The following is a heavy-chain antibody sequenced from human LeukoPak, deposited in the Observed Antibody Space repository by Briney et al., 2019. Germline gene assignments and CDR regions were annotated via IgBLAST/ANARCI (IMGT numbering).Heavy chain of an antibody. V-gene: IGHV4-31*03. CDR2: IYFSGAT. CDR3: AREKSVEIGFSYVQY. D-gene: IGHD3-10*02. CDR1: GDSISSGGYY. Sequence: PSETLSLTCTVSGDSISSGGYYWSWIRQHPGKGLEWIGYIYFSGATFYNPSLKSRITISLDTSKQRFSLELKSLTAADTAVYYCAREKSVEIGFSYVQYWGPGTLVTVSS. J-gene: IGHJ4*02.